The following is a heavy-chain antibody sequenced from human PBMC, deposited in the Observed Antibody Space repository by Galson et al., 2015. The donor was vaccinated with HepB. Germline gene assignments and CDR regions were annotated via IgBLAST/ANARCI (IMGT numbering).Heavy chain of an antibody. CDR3: AREKFFTYYFDY. CDR2: ISPSDGAV. D-gene: IGHD3-3*01. CDR1: GYTFTTYN. Sequence: SVKVSCKTTGYTFTTYNIQWVRQAPGQGLEWMGRISPSDGAVHYAQEFQGRVTMDLSSLASEDTAVYYCAREKFFTYYFDYWGQGTLVTVSS. V-gene: IGHV1-46*01. J-gene: IGHJ4*02.